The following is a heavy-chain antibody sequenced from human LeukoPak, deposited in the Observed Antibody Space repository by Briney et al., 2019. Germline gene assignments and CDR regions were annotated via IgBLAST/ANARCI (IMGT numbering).Heavy chain of an antibody. CDR2: IIPIFGTA. CDR1: GGTFSSYA. J-gene: IGHJ5*02. D-gene: IGHD3-10*01. Sequence: SVKVSCTASGGTFSSYAISWVRQAPGQGLEWMGGIIPIFGTANYAQKFQGRVTITADESTSTAYMELSSLRSEDTAVYYCARGGPGMRWFDPWGQGTLVTVSS. CDR3: ARGGPGMRWFDP. V-gene: IGHV1-69*01.